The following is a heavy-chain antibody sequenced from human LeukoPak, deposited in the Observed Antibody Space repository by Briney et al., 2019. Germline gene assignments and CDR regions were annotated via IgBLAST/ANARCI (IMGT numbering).Heavy chain of an antibody. V-gene: IGHV4-59*08. CDR3: ARGAGAGYNLQPFDY. CDR1: GGSISSYY. CDR2: IDDSGST. D-gene: IGHD5-24*01. Sequence: SDTLSLICTLSGGSISSYYGGWIRQPPGRGSGWIGYIDDSGSTKYNPSLKSRVSISVDTSKNQFSLKLSSVTAADTAVYYCARGAGAGYNLQPFDYWGQGTLVTVSS. J-gene: IGHJ4*02.